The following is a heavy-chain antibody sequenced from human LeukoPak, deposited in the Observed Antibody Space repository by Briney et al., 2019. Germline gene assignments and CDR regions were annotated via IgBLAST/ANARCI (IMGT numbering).Heavy chain of an antibody. CDR1: GYSFTSYW. D-gene: IGHD6-13*01. CDR2: IYPGDSDT. V-gene: IGHV5-51*01. J-gene: IGHJ4*02. CDR3: ARHSARIAAAGTVAEPLDY. Sequence: GESLKISCKGSGYSFTSYWIGWVRQMSGKGLEWMGIIYPGDSDTRYSPSFQGQVTISADKSISTAYLQWSSLKASDTAMYYCARHSARIAAAGTVAEPLDYWGQGTLVTVSS.